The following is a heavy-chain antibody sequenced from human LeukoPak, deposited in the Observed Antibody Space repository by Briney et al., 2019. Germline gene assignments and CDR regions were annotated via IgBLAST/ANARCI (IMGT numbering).Heavy chain of an antibody. CDR1: GGTFSSYA. Sequence: GASVNVSCKASGGTFSSYAISWVRQAPGQGLEWMGGIIPIFGTANYAQKFQGRVTITADESTSTAYMELSSLRSEDTAVYYCSSSPIPAATNFDYWGQGTLVTVSS. CDR2: IIPIFGTA. D-gene: IGHD2-2*01. CDR3: SSSPIPAATNFDY. V-gene: IGHV1-69*13. J-gene: IGHJ4*02.